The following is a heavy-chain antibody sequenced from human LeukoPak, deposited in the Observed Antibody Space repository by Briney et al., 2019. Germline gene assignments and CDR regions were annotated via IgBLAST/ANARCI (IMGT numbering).Heavy chain of an antibody. V-gene: IGHV1-18*01. Sequence: GASVKVSCKASGYTFSSYGISWVRQAPGQGLECMGWISGYNGNTYYAQKVQGRVTMTTDTSTSTAYMELRSLRSDDTAVYYCARDQDITMIVVVIRSLHYYGMDVWGQGTTVTVSS. CDR2: ISGYNGNT. D-gene: IGHD3-22*01. J-gene: IGHJ6*02. CDR3: ARDQDITMIVVVIRSLHYYGMDV. CDR1: GYTFSSYG.